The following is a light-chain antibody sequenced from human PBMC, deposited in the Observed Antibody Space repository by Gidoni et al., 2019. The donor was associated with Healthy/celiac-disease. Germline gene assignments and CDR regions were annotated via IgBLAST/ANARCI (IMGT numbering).Light chain of an antibody. CDR1: SSDVGGYNY. V-gene: IGLV2-11*01. CDR3: CSYACSRYV. Sequence: QSALTQPRSVSGSPGQSVTISCTGTSSDVGGYNYVSWYQQHPGKVLKLMIYDVSKRPSGVPDRFSGSKSGNTGSLTISGLQAEDEADYYCCSYACSRYVFGTGTKFTVL. CDR2: DVS. J-gene: IGLJ1*01.